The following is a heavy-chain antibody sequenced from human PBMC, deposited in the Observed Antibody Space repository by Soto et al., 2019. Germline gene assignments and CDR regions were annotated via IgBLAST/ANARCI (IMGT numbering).Heavy chain of an antibody. CDR2: ISYDGSNK. D-gene: IGHD3-10*01. CDR1: GFTFSSYA. J-gene: IGHJ6*02. Sequence: QVQLVESGGGVVQPGRSLRLSCAASGFTFSSYAMHWVRQAPGKGLEWVAVISYDGSNKYYADSVKGRFTISRDNSKKTLYLQMNSLRAEDTAVYYCARDLYGGFGGQNYYGMDVWGQGTTVTVSS. CDR3: ARDLYGGFGGQNYYGMDV. V-gene: IGHV3-30-3*01.